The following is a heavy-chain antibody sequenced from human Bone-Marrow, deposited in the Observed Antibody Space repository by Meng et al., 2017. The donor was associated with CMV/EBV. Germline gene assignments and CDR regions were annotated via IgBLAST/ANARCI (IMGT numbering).Heavy chain of an antibody. CDR2: ISYEGSNK. D-gene: IGHD1-26*01. CDR1: GFTLSSYA. Sequence: GGSLRPSSAASGFTLSSYAMHWVRQAPGKGLEWVAVISYEGSNKYYADSVKGRFTISRDNSKNTLYLQMNSLRAEDTAVYYCARDPKCELPDYGYFDYWGQGTLVTVSS. CDR3: ARDPKCELPDYGYFDY. V-gene: IGHV3-30-3*01. J-gene: IGHJ4*02.